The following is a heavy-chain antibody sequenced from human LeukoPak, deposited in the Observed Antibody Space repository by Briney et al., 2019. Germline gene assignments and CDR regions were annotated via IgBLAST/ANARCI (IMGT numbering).Heavy chain of an antibody. D-gene: IGHD3-10*02. CDR2: ISSSSGYI. J-gene: IGHJ6*04. V-gene: IGHV3-21*01. CDR3: AELGITMIGGV. Sequence: GGSLRLSCAVSGFTFDDYGMSWVRQAPGKGLEWVSSISSSSGYIYYADSVKGRFTISRDNAKNSLYLQMNSLRAEDTAVYYCAELGITMIGGVWGKGTTVTISS. CDR1: GFTFDDYG.